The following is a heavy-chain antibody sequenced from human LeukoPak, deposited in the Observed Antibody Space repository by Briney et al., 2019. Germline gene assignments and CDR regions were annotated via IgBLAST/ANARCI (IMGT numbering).Heavy chain of an antibody. V-gene: IGHV4-39*01. CDR3: ATDFSDDFYHNSFDI. Sequence: SETLSLPCNVSGGSISSGSYYWGWIRQPPGKGLEWIGHIYASGRADYSPSLKSRVTISVDTSNNWFSLKLTSVTAADTAVYFCATDFSDDFYHNSFDIWGQGTMVTVSS. D-gene: IGHD3/OR15-3a*01. CDR1: GGSISSGSYY. J-gene: IGHJ3*02. CDR2: IYASGRA.